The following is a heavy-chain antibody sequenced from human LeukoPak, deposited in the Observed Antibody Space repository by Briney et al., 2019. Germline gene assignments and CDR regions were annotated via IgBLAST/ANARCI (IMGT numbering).Heavy chain of an antibody. CDR1: GGSFSGYY. J-gene: IGHJ3*02. V-gene: IGHV4-34*01. D-gene: IGHD3-22*01. CDR2: INHSGST. CDR3: ARPAGDYYDSSGYWAPGAFDI. Sequence: SETLSLTCAVYGGSFSGYYWTWIRQPPGKGLEWIGEINHSGSTNYNPSLKSRVTISVDTSKNQFSLKLSSVTAADTAVYYCARPAGDYYDSSGYWAPGAFDIWGQGTMVTVSS.